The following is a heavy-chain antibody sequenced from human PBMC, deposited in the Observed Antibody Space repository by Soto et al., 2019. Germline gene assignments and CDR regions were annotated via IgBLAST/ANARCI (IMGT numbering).Heavy chain of an antibody. V-gene: IGHV3-23*01. CDR3: AKGGGDSLRYGMDV. CDR1: GFIFSSSA. Sequence: EVQLLDSGGGLVQPGGALRLSCSASGFIFSSSAMNWLRQAPGKGLEWVSAISGSGGSIYYADSVKGRFTISRDNSKTTLYLQMDSLRAEDTAVYYCAKGGGDSLRYGMDVWGQGTTVTVSS. J-gene: IGHJ6*02. D-gene: IGHD2-21*02. CDR2: ISGSGGSI.